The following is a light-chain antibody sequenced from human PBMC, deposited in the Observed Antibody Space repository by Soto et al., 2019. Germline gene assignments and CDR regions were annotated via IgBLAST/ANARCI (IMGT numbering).Light chain of an antibody. V-gene: IGKV3-11*01. CDR2: DAS. J-gene: IGKJ3*01. Sequence: EIVLTQSPGTLSLSPGERATLSFRASQSVSSYLAWYQQKPGQAPRLLIYDASNRATGIPARFSGSGSGTDFTRTISSLEPEDFAVYYCQQRSNWPITFGPGTKVDI. CDR3: QQRSNWPIT. CDR1: QSVSSY.